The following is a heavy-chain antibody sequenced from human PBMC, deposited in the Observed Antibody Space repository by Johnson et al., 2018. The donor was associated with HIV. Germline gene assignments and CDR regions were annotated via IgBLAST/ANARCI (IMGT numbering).Heavy chain of an antibody. CDR2: ISYDGSNK. D-gene: IGHD5-24*01. J-gene: IGHJ3*02. V-gene: IGHV3-30-3*01. Sequence: QVYLVESGGGVVQPGRSLRLSCAASGFTFNSYAMHWVRQAPGRGLEWVAVISYDGSNKYYADSVKGRFTISRDNSKNTLYLQMNSLRAEDTAVFYCARAYNDAFDIWGQGTMVTVSS. CDR1: GFTFNSYA. CDR3: ARAYNDAFDI.